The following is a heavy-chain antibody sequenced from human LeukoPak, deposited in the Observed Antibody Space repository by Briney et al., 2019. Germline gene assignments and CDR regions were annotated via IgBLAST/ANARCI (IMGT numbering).Heavy chain of an antibody. J-gene: IGHJ3*02. CDR1: GFTFSSYS. V-gene: IGHV3-21*01. Sequence: GGSLRLSCAASGFTFSSYSMNWVRQAPGKGLEWVSSISSSSSYIYYADSVKGRFTISRDNAKNSLYLQMNSLRAEDTAVYYCARIVKGENAFDIWGQGTMVTVSS. CDR3: ARIVKGENAFDI. CDR2: ISSSSSYI. D-gene: IGHD3-16*01.